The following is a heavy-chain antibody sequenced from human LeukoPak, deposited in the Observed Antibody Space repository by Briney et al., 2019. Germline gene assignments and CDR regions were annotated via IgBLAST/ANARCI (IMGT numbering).Heavy chain of an antibody. Sequence: GASVKVSCKASGYTFTSYGISWVRQAPGQGLEWMGWISAYNGNTNYAQKLQGRVTMTTDTSTSTAYMELRSLRSDDTAVYYCARSRGDYYYDSSGPHAFDIWGQGTMVTVSS. CDR1: GYTFTSYG. V-gene: IGHV1-18*01. CDR2: ISAYNGNT. J-gene: IGHJ3*02. D-gene: IGHD3-22*01. CDR3: ARSRGDYYYDSSGPHAFDI.